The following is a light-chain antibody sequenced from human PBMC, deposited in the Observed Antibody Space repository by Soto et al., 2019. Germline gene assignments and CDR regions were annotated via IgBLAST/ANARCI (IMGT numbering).Light chain of an antibody. CDR3: QQYGSSGT. CDR2: GAS. Sequence: EIALTQSPGTLSPLPGERATLSCRASQSVSNNYLAWYKQKPGQAPRLLIYGASNRATGIPDRFSGSGSGTDFTLTIRRLEPEDFAVYYCQQYGSSGTFGQGTKVDIK. V-gene: IGKV3-20*01. J-gene: IGKJ1*01. CDR1: QSVSNNY.